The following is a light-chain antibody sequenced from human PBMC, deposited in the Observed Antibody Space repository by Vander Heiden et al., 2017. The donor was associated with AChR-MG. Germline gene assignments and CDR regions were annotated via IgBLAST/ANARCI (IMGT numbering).Light chain of an antibody. Sequence: DIQLTQSPSFLSAPVGDRVTITCRASQGISSYLAWYQQEPGKAPKLLIYAASTLQSGVPSRFSGSGYGTEFTLTISSLQPEDFAAYFCQHLKNYPPWTFGQRTKVEIK. V-gene: IGKV1-9*01. CDR2: AAS. CDR1: QGISSY. CDR3: QHLKNYPPWT. J-gene: IGKJ1*01.